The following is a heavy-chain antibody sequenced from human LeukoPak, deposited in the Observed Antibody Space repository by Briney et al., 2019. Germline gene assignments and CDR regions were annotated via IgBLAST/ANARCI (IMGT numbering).Heavy chain of an antibody. V-gene: IGHV3-21*01. J-gene: IGHJ4*02. CDR1: GFTFSSYS. Sequence: GGSLRLSCAASGFTFSSYSMNWVRQAPGKGLEWVSSISGSSSYIYYADSVKGRFTISRDNSKNSLYPQMNSLRAEDTAVYYCARGYDSSGYFDYWGQGTLVTVSS. CDR2: ISGSSSYI. CDR3: ARGYDSSGYFDY. D-gene: IGHD3-22*01.